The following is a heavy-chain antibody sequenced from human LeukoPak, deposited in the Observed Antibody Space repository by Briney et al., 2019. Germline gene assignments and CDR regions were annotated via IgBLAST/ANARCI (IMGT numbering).Heavy chain of an antibody. Sequence: PSETLSLTCTVSGASNSNYYWNLIRQPPGKGLEWIGYIYYSGSTNYNPSLKSRVTISVDTSKNQFSLKLNSVTAADAAVYYCAREDSDKRIFDYWGQGTLVTVSS. CDR1: GASNSNYY. D-gene: IGHD3-22*01. CDR2: IYYSGST. V-gene: IGHV4-59*12. J-gene: IGHJ4*02. CDR3: AREDSDKRIFDY.